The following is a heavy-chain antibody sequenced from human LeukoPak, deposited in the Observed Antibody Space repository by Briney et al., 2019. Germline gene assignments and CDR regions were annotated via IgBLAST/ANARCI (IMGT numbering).Heavy chain of an antibody. Sequence: GGSLRLSCAASGFSVINHFMHWVRQAPGEGVQWVSTINGAGVTYYAASVEGRFTISRDTVKNTFSLQMNNLRADDTAVYFCARRGVQGYMDVWGKGTTVTVSS. J-gene: IGHJ6*03. D-gene: IGHD1-26*01. CDR2: INGAGVT. CDR1: GFSVINHF. CDR3: ARRGVQGYMDV. V-gene: IGHV3-53*01.